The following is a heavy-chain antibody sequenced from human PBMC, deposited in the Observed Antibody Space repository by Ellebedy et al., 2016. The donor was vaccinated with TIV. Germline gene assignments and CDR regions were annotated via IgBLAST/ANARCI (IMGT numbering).Heavy chain of an antibody. Sequence: PGGSLRLSCAASGFTFSDYNMPWIRQAPGKGLECVSYMSGSGSTMDYTDSVRGRFTISRYNAKNSLYLQLNSLRAEDTATYYCARGSRTGMSHLGLNSWGQGTLVTVSS. CDR2: MSGSGSTM. CDR1: GFTFSDYN. J-gene: IGHJ4*02. V-gene: IGHV3-11*01. D-gene: IGHD1-1*01. CDR3: ARGSRTGMSHLGLNS.